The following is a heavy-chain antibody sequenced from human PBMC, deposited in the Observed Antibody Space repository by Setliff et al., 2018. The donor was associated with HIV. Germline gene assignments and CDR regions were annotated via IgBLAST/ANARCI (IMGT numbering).Heavy chain of an antibody. CDR3: ARWSCGRATCYDSPYNWFEP. J-gene: IGHJ5*02. V-gene: IGHV1-18*01. Sequence: ASVKVSCKASGYTFTNFGVGWVRQAPGQGLEWMGWVSPYNGHTKYAQRFQGRVTMSTDTSTSTIYMELTCLRTEDTAVYYCARWSCGRATCYDSPYNWFEPWGQGTLVTVSS. CDR1: GYTFTNFG. D-gene: IGHD2-2*01. CDR2: VSPYNGHT.